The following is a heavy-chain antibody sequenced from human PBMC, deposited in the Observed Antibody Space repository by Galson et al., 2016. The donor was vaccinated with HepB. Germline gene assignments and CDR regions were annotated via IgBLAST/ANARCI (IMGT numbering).Heavy chain of an antibody. CDR3: ARGSAAWSWTLYYFDY. CDR1: GGSISSYY. D-gene: IGHD1-26*01. J-gene: IGHJ4*02. CDR2: IYYSGRT. V-gene: IGHV4-59*01. Sequence: SETLSLTCTVSGGSISSYYWSWIRQSPGKGLEWIGYIYYSGRTNYNPSLKSRVTISLDTSKIQFSLKLSSVTAADTALYYCARGSAAWSWTLYYFDYWGQGTLVTVSS.